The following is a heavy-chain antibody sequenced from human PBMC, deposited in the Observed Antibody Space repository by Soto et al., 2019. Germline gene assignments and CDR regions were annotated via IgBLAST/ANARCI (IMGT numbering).Heavy chain of an antibody. V-gene: IGHV1-46*04. CDR2: INPSGCRT. CDR1: GYTFTSNQ. D-gene: IGHD3-3*01. CDR3: ARDGSLTTSGVGPVDALDV. J-gene: IGHJ6*01. Sequence: QMQLVQSGAAVKKPGASVKVSCQASGYTFTSNQMHWVRQAPGQGLEWKGMINPSGCRTTYAQWLSGRDMMTSKTSTNTIDLELSSVRPEYTDMDCCARDGSLTTSGVGPVDALDVWGQGTT.